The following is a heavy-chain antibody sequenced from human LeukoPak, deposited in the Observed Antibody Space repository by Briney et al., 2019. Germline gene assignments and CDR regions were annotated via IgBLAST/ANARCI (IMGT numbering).Heavy chain of an antibody. D-gene: IGHD6-13*01. J-gene: IGHJ4*02. V-gene: IGHV3-48*04. CDR1: GFTFSDYT. CDR3: ARGVMGVAAAGPFDS. Sequence: GGSLRLSCAASGFTFSDYTMNWVRQAPGKGLEWVSYISSSSDTIYYADSVKGRFTISRDNAKNAKNSLYLQMISLRAEDTAVYYCARGVMGVAAAGPFDSWGQGTLVTVSS. CDR2: ISSSSDTI.